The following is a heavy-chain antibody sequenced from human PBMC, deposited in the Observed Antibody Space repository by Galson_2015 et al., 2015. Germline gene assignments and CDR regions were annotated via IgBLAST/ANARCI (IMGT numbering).Heavy chain of an antibody. CDR2: IWYDGSNK. CDR3: ARDQGGEYYYYYYGMDV. Sequence: LRLSCAASGFTFSSYGMHWVRQAPGKGLEWVAVIWYDGSNKYYADSVKGRFTISRDNSKNTLYLQMNSLRAEDTAVYYCARDQGGEYYYYYYGMDVWGQGTTVTVSS. CDR1: GFTFSSYG. D-gene: IGHD2-15*01. J-gene: IGHJ6*02. V-gene: IGHV3-33*08.